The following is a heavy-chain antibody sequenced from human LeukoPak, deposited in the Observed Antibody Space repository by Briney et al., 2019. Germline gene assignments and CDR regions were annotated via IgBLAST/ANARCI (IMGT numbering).Heavy chain of an antibody. V-gene: IGHV4-34*09. Sequence: SETLSLTCAVYGGSFSGYYWSWIRQPPGKGLEWIGYIYYSGSTYYNPSLKSRVTISVDTSKNQFSLKLSSVTAADTAVYYCARVSISDCSGGSCYSVYYYGMDVWGQGTTVTVSS. CDR3: ARVSISDCSGGSCYSVYYYGMDV. CDR1: GGSFSGYY. J-gene: IGHJ6*02. CDR2: IYYSGST. D-gene: IGHD2-15*01.